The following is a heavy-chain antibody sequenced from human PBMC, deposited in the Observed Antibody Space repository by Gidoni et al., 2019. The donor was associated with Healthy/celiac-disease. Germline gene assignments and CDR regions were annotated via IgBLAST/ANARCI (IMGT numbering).Heavy chain of an antibody. CDR1: GFTFSSYW. CDR2: IKQDGSEK. V-gene: IGHV3-7*03. J-gene: IGHJ6*02. D-gene: IGHD3-10*01. CDR3: ARDDVLLWFGEFPNYYGMDV. Sequence: EVQLVESGGGLVQPGGSLRLSCAASGFTFSSYWMSWVRQAPGKGLEWVANIKQDGSEKYYVGSVKGRFTISRDNAKNSLYLQMNSLRAEDTAVYYCARDDVLLWFGEFPNYYGMDVWGQGTTVTVSS.